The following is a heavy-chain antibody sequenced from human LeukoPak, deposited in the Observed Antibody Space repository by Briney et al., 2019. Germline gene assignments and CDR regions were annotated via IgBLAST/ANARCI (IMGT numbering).Heavy chain of an antibody. CDR1: GGSISSGDYC. CDR3: ARGDIVVVPAAPYFDY. V-gene: IGHV4-30-4*01. Sequence: PSQTLSLTCTVSGGSISSGDYCWSWIRQPPGTGLEWIGYIYYSGSTYYNPSLKSRVTISVDTSKNQFSLKLSSVTAADTAVYYCARGDIVVVPAAPYFDYWGQGTLVTVSS. J-gene: IGHJ4*02. D-gene: IGHD2-2*01. CDR2: IYYSGST.